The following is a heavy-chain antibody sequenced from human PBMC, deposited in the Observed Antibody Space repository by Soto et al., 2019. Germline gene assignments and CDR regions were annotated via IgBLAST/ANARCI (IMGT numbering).Heavy chain of an antibody. CDR1: GFTFSSYA. J-gene: IGHJ6*02. Sequence: PGGSLRLSCAASGFTFSSYAMSWVRQAPGKGLEWVSAISGSGGSTYYADSVKGRFTISRDNSKNTLYLQMNSLRAEDTAVYYCAKDGAAGYCSSTSCRILRGFYYYYGMDAWGQGTTVTVSS. D-gene: IGHD2-2*01. CDR2: ISGSGGST. CDR3: AKDGAAGYCSSTSCRILRGFYYYYGMDA. V-gene: IGHV3-23*01.